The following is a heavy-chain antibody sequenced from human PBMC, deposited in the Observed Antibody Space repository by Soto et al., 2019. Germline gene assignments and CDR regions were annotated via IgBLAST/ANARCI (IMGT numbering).Heavy chain of an antibody. D-gene: IGHD3-10*01. CDR1: GGTFSRYT. Sequence: QVQLVQSGAEVKKPGSSVKVSCKASGGTFSRYTINWVRQAPGKGLEWMGRNIPIAAIANYTQKFQGRVTITVDKSSTTAYMELSSLRSDDTAVYYCARGSTIVRGAPSWFDPWGQGTLFTFSS. J-gene: IGHJ5*02. CDR3: ARGSTIVRGAPSWFDP. V-gene: IGHV1-69*02. CDR2: NIPIAAIA.